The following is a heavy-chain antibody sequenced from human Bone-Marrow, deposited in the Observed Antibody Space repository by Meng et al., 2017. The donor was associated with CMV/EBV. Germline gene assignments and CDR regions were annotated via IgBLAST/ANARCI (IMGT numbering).Heavy chain of an antibody. CDR3: AKGKYGGGWFDFDS. V-gene: IGHV4-59*01. D-gene: IGHD2-15*01. Sequence: SETLSLTCTVSGGSISSYYWSWIRQPPGKGLEWIGYIYYSGSTNYNPSLKSRVTISVDTSKNQFSLKLSSVTAADTAVYYCAKGKYGGGWFDFDSWGQGRLVTVSS. CDR1: GGSISSYY. J-gene: IGHJ4*02. CDR2: IYYSGST.